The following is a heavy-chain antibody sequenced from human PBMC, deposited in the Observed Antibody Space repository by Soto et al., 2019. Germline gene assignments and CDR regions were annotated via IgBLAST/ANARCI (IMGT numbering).Heavy chain of an antibody. CDR2: IYYSGGT. CDR1: GGSVSSGSYY. CDR3: ARGSPRRFLEWSTARNPAPRRCSGFDP. Sequence: SETLSLTCTVSGGSVSSGSYYWSWIRQPPGKGLEWIGYIYYSGGTNYNPSLKSRVTISVDTSKNQFSLKLSSVTAADTAVYYCARGSPRRFLEWSTARNPAPRRCSGFDPWGQGTLVTVSS. V-gene: IGHV4-61*01. D-gene: IGHD3-3*01. J-gene: IGHJ5*02.